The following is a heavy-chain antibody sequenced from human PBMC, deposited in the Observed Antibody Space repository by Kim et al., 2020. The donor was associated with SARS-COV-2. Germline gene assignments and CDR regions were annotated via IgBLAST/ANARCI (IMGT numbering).Heavy chain of an antibody. D-gene: IGHD3-10*01. CDR1: GGSFSGYY. CDR2: INHSGST. J-gene: IGHJ4*02. V-gene: IGHV4-34*01. Sequence: SETLSLTCAVYGGSFSGYYWSWIRQPPGKGLEWIGEINHSGSTNYNPSLKSRVTISVDTSKNQFSLKLSSVTAADTAVYYCARAEVLLWLGVDYWGQGTLVTVSS. CDR3: ARAEVLLWLGVDY.